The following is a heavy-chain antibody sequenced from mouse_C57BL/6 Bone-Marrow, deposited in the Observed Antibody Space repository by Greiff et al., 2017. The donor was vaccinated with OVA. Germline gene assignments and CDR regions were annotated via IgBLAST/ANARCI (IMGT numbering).Heavy chain of an antibody. D-gene: IGHD1-1*01. CDR1: GYTFPNYG. CDR3: ARTDTTVVANFDY. J-gene: IGHJ2*01. CDR2: IYIGNGYT. V-gene: IGHV1-58*01. Sequence: VQLQQSGAELVRPGSSVKMSCKTSGYTFPNYGINWVKPRPGQGLEWIGYIYIGNGYTEYNEKFKGKATLTSDTSSSTAYMQLSSLTSEDSAIYFCARTDTTVVANFDYWGQGTTLTVSS.